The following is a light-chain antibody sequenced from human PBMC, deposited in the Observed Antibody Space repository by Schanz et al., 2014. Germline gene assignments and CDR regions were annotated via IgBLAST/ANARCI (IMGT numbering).Light chain of an antibody. CDR2: AAS. V-gene: IGKV3-20*01. J-gene: IGKJ3*01. Sequence: EIVLTQSPGTLSLSPGERATLSCRASQSVSSNLAWYQQKPGQAPRLLIDAASTRVTGVPDRFRGSGSVTKFTLTISSLEPEDFAVYYCHQYGISPFTFGPGTKVDIK. CDR3: HQYGISPFT. CDR1: QSVSSN.